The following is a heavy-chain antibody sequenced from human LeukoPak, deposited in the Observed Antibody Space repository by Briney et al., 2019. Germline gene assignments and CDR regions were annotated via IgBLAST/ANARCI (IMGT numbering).Heavy chain of an antibody. CDR1: GGSISSGDYY. V-gene: IGHV4-30-4*01. Sequence: SQTLSLTCTVSGGSISSGDYYWSWIRQPPGKGLEWIGYIYYSGSTYYNPSLKSRVTISVDTSKNQFSLKLSSVTAADTAVYYCARGHCYGSGLFDYWGQGTLVTVSS. D-gene: IGHD3-10*01. CDR3: ARGHCYGSGLFDY. CDR2: IYYSGST. J-gene: IGHJ4*02.